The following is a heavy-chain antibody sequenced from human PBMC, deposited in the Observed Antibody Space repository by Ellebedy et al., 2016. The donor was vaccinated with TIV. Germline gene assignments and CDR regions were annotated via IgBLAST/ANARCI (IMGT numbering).Heavy chain of an antibody. CDR1: GFNFSSHE. V-gene: IGHV3-48*03. CDR2: ISSSGNSI. Sequence: GESLKISCAASGFNFSSHEMNWVRQAPGKGLEWVSYISSSGNSIYYADSVKGRFTISRDKAKNSLYLQMNSLRAEDTAVYYCARNWGPLWGQGTLVTVSS. J-gene: IGHJ4*02. D-gene: IGHD3-16*01. CDR3: ARNWGPL.